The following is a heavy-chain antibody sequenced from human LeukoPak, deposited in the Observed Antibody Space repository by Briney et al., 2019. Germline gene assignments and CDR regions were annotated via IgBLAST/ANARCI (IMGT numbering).Heavy chain of an antibody. CDR2: INPNSGGT. J-gene: IGHJ5*02. Sequence: ASVKVSCKASGYTFTGYCMHWVRQAPGQGLEWMGWINPNSGGTNYAQKFQGRVTMTRDTSIGTAYMELSRLRSDDTAVYYCARVFVVPAAGWFDPWGQGTLVTVSS. CDR1: GYTFTGYC. CDR3: ARVFVVPAAGWFDP. D-gene: IGHD2-2*01. V-gene: IGHV1-2*02.